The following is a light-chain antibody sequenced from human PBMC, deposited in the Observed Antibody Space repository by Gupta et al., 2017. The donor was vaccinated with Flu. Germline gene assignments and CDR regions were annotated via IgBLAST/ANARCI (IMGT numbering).Light chain of an antibody. CDR1: SSDVGSYNL. CDR3: CSYAGSSTWV. CDR2: EGS. V-gene: IGLV2-23*01. J-gene: IGLJ3*02. Sequence: SALTQPASVSVSPGQSITISCTGTSSDVGSYNLVSWYQQHPGKAPKLMMYEGSKRPAGVSNRFSGSKSGNTASRTSSGLQAEDEAYYYCCSYAGSSTWVFGGGTKLTVL.